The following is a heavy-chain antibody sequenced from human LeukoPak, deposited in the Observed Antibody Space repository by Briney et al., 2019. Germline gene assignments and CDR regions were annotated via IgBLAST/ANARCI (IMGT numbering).Heavy chain of an antibody. D-gene: IGHD7-27*01. CDR2: IYSGGST. J-gene: IGHJ4*02. Sequence: AGGSLRLSCAASGFIVSSYYMSWVRQAPGKGLEWVSVIYSGGSTYYADSVKGRLTISRDNSKNTLYLQMNSLRAEDTAVYYCARGLSGDPYYFDYWGQGTLVTVSS. V-gene: IGHV3-66*02. CDR1: GFIVSSYY. CDR3: ARGLSGDPYYFDY.